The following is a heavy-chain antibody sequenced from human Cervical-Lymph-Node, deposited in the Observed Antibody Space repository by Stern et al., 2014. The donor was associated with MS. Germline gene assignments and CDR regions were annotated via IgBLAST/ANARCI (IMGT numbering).Heavy chain of an antibody. J-gene: IGHJ4*02. Sequence: VQLVESGPGLVKPSETLSLTCTVSGGSISSSSYYWGWIRQPPGKGLEWIGSIYYSGSTSYNPSLKSRVTISQDTPKHQFSLKLSSVTAADTAVYYCARRGYYYDSSGYFDYWGQGTLVTVSS. V-gene: IGHV4-39*01. CDR1: GGSISSSSYY. CDR3: ARRGYYYDSSGYFDY. CDR2: IYYSGST. D-gene: IGHD3-22*01.